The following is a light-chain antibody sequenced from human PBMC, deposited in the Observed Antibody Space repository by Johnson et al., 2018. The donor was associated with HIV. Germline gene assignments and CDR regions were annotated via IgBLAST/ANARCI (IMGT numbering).Light chain of an antibody. J-gene: IGLJ1*01. CDR1: SSNIGNNF. V-gene: IGLV1-51*02. CDR2: EDN. CDR3: GIWDASLSPLYV. Sequence: QSVLTQPPSVSAAPGQKLTISCSGSSSNIGNNFVSWYQQLPGAAPTLLIYEDNKRPSGIPDRFSGSKSGATATLGITGLQTGDEADYYCGIWDASLSPLYVFGTGTTITFL.